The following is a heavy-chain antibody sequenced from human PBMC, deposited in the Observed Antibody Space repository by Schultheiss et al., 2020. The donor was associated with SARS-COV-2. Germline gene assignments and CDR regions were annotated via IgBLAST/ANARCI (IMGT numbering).Heavy chain of an antibody. CDR3: ARGLQGHHAFDI. Sequence: GGSLRLSCAASGFTFSSYGMHWVRQAPGKGLEWVAVIWYDGSNKYYADSVKGRFTISRDNSKNTLYLQMNSLRAEDTAVYYCARGLQGHHAFDIWGQGTTVTVSS. CDR1: GFTFSSYG. J-gene: IGHJ3*02. CDR2: IWYDGSNK. D-gene: IGHD5-24*01. V-gene: IGHV3-33*01.